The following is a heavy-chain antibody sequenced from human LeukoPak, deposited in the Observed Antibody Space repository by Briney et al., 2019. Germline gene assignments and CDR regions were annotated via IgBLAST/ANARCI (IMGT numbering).Heavy chain of an antibody. CDR2: IGTAGDT. CDR3: AREGPEGDFDY. V-gene: IGHV3-13*01. J-gene: IGHJ4*02. Sequence: GGSLRLSCAASGFTFSSYDMHWVRQATGKGLEWVSAIGTAGDTYYPGSVKGRFTISRENAKNSLYLQMNSLRAGDTAVYYCAREGPEGDFDYWGQGTLVTVSS. CDR1: GFTFSSYD.